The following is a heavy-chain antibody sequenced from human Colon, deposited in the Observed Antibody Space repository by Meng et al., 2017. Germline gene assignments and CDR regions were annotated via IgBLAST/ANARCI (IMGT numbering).Heavy chain of an antibody. J-gene: IGHJ4*02. V-gene: IGHV6-1*01. Sequence: QVHVQQAGPGLVKPSQTLSLPCAIAGDSVSSNSAAWNCIRQSPSRGLEWLGRTYYRSKYYNDYALSVKSRITINPDTSKNQFSLQLNSVTPEDTAIYYCARDWGDVRGGFDFWGQGTLVTASS. D-gene: IGHD3-10*02. CDR3: ARDWGDVRGGFDF. CDR2: TYYRSKYYN. CDR1: GDSVSSNSAA.